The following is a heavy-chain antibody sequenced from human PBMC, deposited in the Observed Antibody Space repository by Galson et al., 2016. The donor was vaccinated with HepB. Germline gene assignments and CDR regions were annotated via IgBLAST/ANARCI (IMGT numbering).Heavy chain of an antibody. CDR1: GSSITTYY. CDR2: IYYSGDT. Sequence: SETLSLTCTVSGSSITTYYWSWIRQPPGKGLEWIAYIYYSGDTNYNPSLKCRVTISGGTSKNQFSLKMTSVTAADTAVYYWARVWVGYAPGDGAFDIWGQGTVVTGAS. V-gene: IGHV4-59*13. CDR3: ARVWVGYAPGDGAFDI. D-gene: IGHD2-8*02. J-gene: IGHJ3*02.